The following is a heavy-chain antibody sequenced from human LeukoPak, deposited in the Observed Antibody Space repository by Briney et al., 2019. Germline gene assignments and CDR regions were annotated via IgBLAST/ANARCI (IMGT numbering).Heavy chain of an antibody. CDR3: ATVGSSWYYYFDY. V-gene: IGHV3-7*03. J-gene: IGHJ4*02. D-gene: IGHD6-13*01. Sequence: GGSLRLSCAASGFTFSRYWMSWMRQAPGKGLEWVANIKYDGYEEYYVDSVKGRFTISRDNAKNSLYLQMNSLRAEDTAVYYCATVGSSWYYYFDYWGQGTLVTVSS. CDR2: IKYDGYEE. CDR1: GFTFSRYW.